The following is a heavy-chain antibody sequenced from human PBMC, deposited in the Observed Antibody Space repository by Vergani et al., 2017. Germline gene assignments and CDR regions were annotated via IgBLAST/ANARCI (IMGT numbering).Heavy chain of an antibody. CDR2: IDHTGRP. D-gene: IGHD4-11*01. Sequence: QVQLQQWGGGLSKPSETLSLTCVVNGGSFTSYHWTWIRQSPGEGLEWVGDIDHTGRPDYNPSLKSRLTMSVNKSRNQFSLTLNSVTATDTAIYFCARVNTETNGHLYYYYYMDVWGQGTAVTVS. CDR3: ARVNTETNGHLYYYYYMDV. V-gene: IGHV4-34*01. CDR1: GGSFTSYH. J-gene: IGHJ6*03.